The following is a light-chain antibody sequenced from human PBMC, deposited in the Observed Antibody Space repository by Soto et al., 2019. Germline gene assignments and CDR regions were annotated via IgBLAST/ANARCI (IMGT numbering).Light chain of an antibody. Sequence: QSVLTQPASVSGSPGQSITISRTVTSSDVGTYNYVSWYQQHPGKAPKVMIYEVTYPPSGVSNRFSGSKSGNTASLTISGLQAEDEAEYYCSSYTGSSTLYVFGTGTKVTVL. V-gene: IGLV2-14*01. CDR2: EVT. J-gene: IGLJ1*01. CDR3: SSYTGSSTLYV. CDR1: SSDVGTYNY.